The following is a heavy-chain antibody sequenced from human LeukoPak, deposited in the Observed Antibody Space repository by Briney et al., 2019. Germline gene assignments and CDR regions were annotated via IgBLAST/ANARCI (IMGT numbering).Heavy chain of an antibody. Sequence: ASVKVSCKVSGYTLTELSMHWVRQAPGKGLEWMGGFDPEDGETIYAQKFQGRVTMTEDTSTDTAYMELSSLRSEDTAVYYCARRSRVGATLRGHDAFDIWGQGTMVTVSS. J-gene: IGHJ3*02. CDR3: ARRSRVGATLRGHDAFDI. CDR2: FDPEDGET. D-gene: IGHD1-26*01. CDR1: GYTLTELS. V-gene: IGHV1-24*01.